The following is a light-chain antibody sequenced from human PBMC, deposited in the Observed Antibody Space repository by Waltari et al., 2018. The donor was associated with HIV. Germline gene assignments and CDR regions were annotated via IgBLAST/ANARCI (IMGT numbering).Light chain of an antibody. Sequence: QSALPPPPSASGPPGPSVTLPCTGTNSDIGGYHSVSWYRHHPGKAPKPVISRVTQRPSGVPDRFSGSKSGTTASLTVAGLQADDEADSYYSSYANKNDFYVVFGGGTRLTVL. CDR3: SSYANKNDFYVV. V-gene: IGLV2-8*01. CDR2: RVT. CDR1: NSDIGGYHS. J-gene: IGLJ2*01.